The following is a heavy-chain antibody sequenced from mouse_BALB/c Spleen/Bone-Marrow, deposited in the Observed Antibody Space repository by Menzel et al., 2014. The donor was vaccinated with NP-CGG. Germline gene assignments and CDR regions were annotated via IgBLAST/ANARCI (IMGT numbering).Heavy chain of an antibody. CDR3: ARARGVTTATPYYFDY. D-gene: IGHD1-2*01. CDR2: TSGGGNS. V-gene: IGHV5-6-5*01. J-gene: IGHJ2*01. CDR1: GFSFSSYA. Sequence: EVKLVESGGGLVKPGGSLKLSCAASGFSFSSYAVSWVRQTPEKRLEWVASTSGGGNSYHSDNMKGRFTISRDNARNILYLQMSSLRSEDTAMYYCARARGVTTATPYYFDYWGQGTALTVSS.